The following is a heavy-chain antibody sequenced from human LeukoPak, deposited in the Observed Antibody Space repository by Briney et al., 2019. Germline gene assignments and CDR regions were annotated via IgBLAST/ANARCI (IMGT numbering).Heavy chain of an antibody. D-gene: IGHD1-14*01. Sequence: ASVKVSCKASGYTFTCYYMHWVRQAPGQGLEWMGWINPNSGGTNYAQKFQGRVTMTRDTSISTAYMELSRLRSDDTAVYYCARGAPDYEAFDIWGQGTMVTVSS. CDR3: ARGAPDYEAFDI. J-gene: IGHJ3*02. CDR2: INPNSGGT. CDR1: GYTFTCYY. V-gene: IGHV1-2*02.